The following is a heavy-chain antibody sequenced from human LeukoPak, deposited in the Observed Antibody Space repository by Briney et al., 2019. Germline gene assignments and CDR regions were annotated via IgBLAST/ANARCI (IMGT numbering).Heavy chain of an antibody. J-gene: IGHJ4*02. Sequence: GSSVKVSCTASGGTFSSYAISWVRQAPGQGLEWMGRIIPILGIANYAQKLQGRVTITADKSTSTAYMELSSLRSEDTAVYYCARQWGGSCSGGSCYTSLWGQGTLVTVSS. V-gene: IGHV1-69*04. CDR3: ARQWGGSCSGGSCYTSL. CDR2: IIPILGIA. D-gene: IGHD2-15*01. CDR1: GGTFSSYA.